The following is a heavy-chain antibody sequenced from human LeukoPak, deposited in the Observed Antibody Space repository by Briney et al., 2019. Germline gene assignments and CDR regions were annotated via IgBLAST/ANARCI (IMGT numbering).Heavy chain of an antibody. Sequence: SETLSLTCTVSGDSISSGSSYWSWIRQPAGKGLEWIGRIYTSGSTKYNPSRKSRVTISKYTSKNQFSLKLSSGTATATAVYYCARDGYSSGWAFDPWGQGTLVTVSS. CDR1: GDSISSGSSY. CDR3: ARDGYSSGWAFDP. CDR2: IYTSGST. D-gene: IGHD6-19*01. V-gene: IGHV4-61*02. J-gene: IGHJ5*02.